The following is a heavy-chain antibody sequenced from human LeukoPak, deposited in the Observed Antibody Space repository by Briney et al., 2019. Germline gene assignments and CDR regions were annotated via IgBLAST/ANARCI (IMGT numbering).Heavy chain of an antibody. CDR1: GYTFTGYY. D-gene: IGHD5-18*01. J-gene: IGHJ4*02. Sequence: ASVKVSCKASGYTFTGYYMHWVRQAPGQGLEWMGWINPNSGGTNYAQKFQGRVTMTRDTSISTAYMELSSLRSEDTAVYYCARGYSYGSAFDYWGQGTLVTVSS. V-gene: IGHV1-2*02. CDR3: ARGYSYGSAFDY. CDR2: INPNSGGT.